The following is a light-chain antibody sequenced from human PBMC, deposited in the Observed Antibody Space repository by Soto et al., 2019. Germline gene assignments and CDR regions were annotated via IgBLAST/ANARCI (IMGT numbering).Light chain of an antibody. Sequence: EIVLTQSPATLSLSPGERATLSCRASQSVSSYLAWYQHKPGQAPRLLLYDASNRATGIPARFSGSVSGTDFTLTIRGLEPEDFAVYYCQQRSNWPLTFSEGTKMALK. V-gene: IGKV3-11*01. CDR2: DAS. CDR1: QSVSSY. J-gene: IGKJ4*01. CDR3: QQRSNWPLT.